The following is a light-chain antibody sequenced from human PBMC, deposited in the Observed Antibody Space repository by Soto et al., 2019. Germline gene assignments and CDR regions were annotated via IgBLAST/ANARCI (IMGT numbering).Light chain of an antibody. J-gene: IGKJ4*01. Sequence: DIQMTQSPSSLSASVGDRVTITCRASQSISNYLNWYQQKPGKAPKLLIYAASSLQSGVPSRFSGSGSGTDFTLTISSLQPEDFASYYCQQRYRTPRTFGGGTNVEIK. CDR3: QQRYRTPRT. V-gene: IGKV1-39*01. CDR1: QSISNY. CDR2: AAS.